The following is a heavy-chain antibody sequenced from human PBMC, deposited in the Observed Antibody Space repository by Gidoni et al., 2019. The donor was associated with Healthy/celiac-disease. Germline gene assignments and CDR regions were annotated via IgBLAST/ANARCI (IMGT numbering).Heavy chain of an antibody. V-gene: IGHV4-38-2*02. CDR2: IYHSGST. Sequence: QVQLQESGPGLVKPSETLSLTCAVSGYSISSGYYWGWIRQPPGKGLEWIGSIYHSGSTYYNPSLKSRVTISVDTSKNQFSLKLSSVTAADTAVYYCARDQKPPFDPWGQGTLVTVSS. J-gene: IGHJ5*02. CDR3: ARDQKPPFDP. CDR1: GYSISSGYY.